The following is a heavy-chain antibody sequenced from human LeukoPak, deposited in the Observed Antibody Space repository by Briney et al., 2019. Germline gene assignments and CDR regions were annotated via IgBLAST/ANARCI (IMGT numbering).Heavy chain of an antibody. D-gene: IGHD5-24*01. CDR1: GGTFSRYA. Sequence: SVQVSCKSSGGTFSRYAISWVRQAPGQGLEWMGGFIPMTGAALYAQKFQGRVTITTDESTSTAYMELSSLRSEDTATYYCSRSSVDMAAINYFDYWGQGTLVTVSS. J-gene: IGHJ4*02. CDR2: FIPMTGAA. V-gene: IGHV1-69*05. CDR3: SRSSVDMAAINYFDY.